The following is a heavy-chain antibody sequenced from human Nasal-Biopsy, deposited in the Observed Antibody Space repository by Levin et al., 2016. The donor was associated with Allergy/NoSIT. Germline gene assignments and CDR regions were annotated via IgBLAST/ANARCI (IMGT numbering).Heavy chain of an antibody. J-gene: IGHJ4*02. V-gene: IGHV2-26*01. Sequence: SGPTLVKPTQTLTVTCNFSGFSISTAGVGVGWIRQPPGQALEWLAQIFSIDEESYSTSLRNRLTSLQGHRPKGQVVLTMTNMEAVDTATYFCARIVYDSSGYPTFDSWGQGTRVTVSS. CDR2: IFSIDEE. CDR1: GFSISTAGVG. CDR3: ARIVYDSSGYPTFDS. D-gene: IGHD3-22*01.